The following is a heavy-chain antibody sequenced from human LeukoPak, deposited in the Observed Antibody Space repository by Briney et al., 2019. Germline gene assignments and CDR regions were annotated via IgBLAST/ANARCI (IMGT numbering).Heavy chain of an antibody. CDR1: GFTFSTYA. Sequence: GGSLRLSCAASGFTFSTYAMAWVRQAPGKGLEWVSSIIASGDNTYYADSVKGRFTISGDNSKNTLYLQMNSLRAEDTAVYYCARGSRGNYDYWGQGTLVTVSS. V-gene: IGHV3-23*01. J-gene: IGHJ4*02. D-gene: IGHD1-7*01. CDR3: ARGSRGNYDY. CDR2: IIASGDNT.